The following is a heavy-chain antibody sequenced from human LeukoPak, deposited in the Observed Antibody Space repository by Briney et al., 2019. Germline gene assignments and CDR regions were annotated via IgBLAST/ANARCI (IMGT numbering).Heavy chain of an antibody. Sequence: PSETLSLTCAVYGGSFSGYYWSRIRQPPGKGLEWIGEINHSGSTNYNPSLKSRVTISVDTSKNQFSLKLSSVTAADTAVYYCARDRGKNYDFWSGYPFFDYWGQGTLVTVSS. CDR1: GGSFSGYY. CDR3: ARDRGKNYDFWSGYPFFDY. V-gene: IGHV4-34*01. CDR2: INHSGST. D-gene: IGHD3-3*01. J-gene: IGHJ4*02.